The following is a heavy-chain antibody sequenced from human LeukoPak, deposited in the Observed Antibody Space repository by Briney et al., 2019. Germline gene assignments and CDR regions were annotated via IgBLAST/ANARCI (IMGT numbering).Heavy chain of an antibody. D-gene: IGHD3-10*01. Sequence: SETLSLTCTVSGGSISPYFWSWIRQPPGKGLEWIEYISYTGSTNYNPSLKSRVTISVDTSKNQFSLQLTSVTAADTAVYNCARDDYRGVTNFDPWGQGTLVTVSS. V-gene: IGHV4-59*01. J-gene: IGHJ5*02. CDR1: GGSISPYF. CDR2: ISYTGST. CDR3: ARDDYRGVTNFDP.